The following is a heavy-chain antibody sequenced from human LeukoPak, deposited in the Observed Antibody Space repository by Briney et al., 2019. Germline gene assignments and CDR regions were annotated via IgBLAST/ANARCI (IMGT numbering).Heavy chain of an antibody. J-gene: IGHJ4*02. Sequence: HPGGSLRLSCAASGFTFSSYEMTWVRQAPGKGLEWVSYISSSGSTIYYADSVKGRFTISRDNAKNSLYLQMSSLRAEDTAVYYCARDTPGTGFDNWGQGTLVTVSS. CDR1: GFTFSSYE. CDR3: ARDTPGTGFDN. D-gene: IGHD3/OR15-3a*01. V-gene: IGHV3-48*03. CDR2: ISSSGSTI.